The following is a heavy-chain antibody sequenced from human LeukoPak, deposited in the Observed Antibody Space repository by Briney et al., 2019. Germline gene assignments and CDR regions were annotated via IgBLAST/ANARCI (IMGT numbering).Heavy chain of an antibody. J-gene: IGHJ4*02. V-gene: IGHV3-74*01. CDR3: ARVGDYDSSGYYPFDY. Sequence: GGSLRLSCAASGFTFSSYWMHWVRHAPGKGLVWVSRINSDGSSTSYADSVKGRFTISRDNAKNTLYLQMNSLRAEDTAVYYCARVGDYDSSGYYPFDYWGQGTLVTVSS. D-gene: IGHD3-22*01. CDR2: INSDGSST. CDR1: GFTFSSYW.